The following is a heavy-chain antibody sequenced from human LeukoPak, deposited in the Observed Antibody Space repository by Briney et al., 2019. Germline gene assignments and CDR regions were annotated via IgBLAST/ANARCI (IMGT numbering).Heavy chain of an antibody. J-gene: IGHJ1*01. Sequence: PGGSLRLSCAASGFTFRSFSMNWVRQAPGKGLEWVSAIDSSTTRIYYANSVRGRFTISRDNAKNSVDLQMNSLRAEDTAVYYCVRGGTYCDSTCKGADFWGQGTLVAVSS. CDR2: IDSSTTRI. CDR3: VRGGTYCDSTCKGADF. D-gene: IGHD2/OR15-2a*01. CDR1: GFTFRSFS. V-gene: IGHV3-21*01.